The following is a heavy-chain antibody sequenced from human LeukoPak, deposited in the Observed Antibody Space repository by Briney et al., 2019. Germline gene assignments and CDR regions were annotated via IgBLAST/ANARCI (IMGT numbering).Heavy chain of an antibody. CDR2: IKQDGSEK. CDR1: AFSFSNYW. Sequence: PGGPLRLSCVASAFSFSNYWISWLRQAPGKGLEWVANIKQDGSEKHYVDSVKGRFTIFRDNTKNSLFLQMNTLTNEDTAVYYCARVWLGSFDPWGQGTLVTVSS. D-gene: IGHD2-21*01. J-gene: IGHJ5*02. CDR3: ARVWLGSFDP. V-gene: IGHV3-7*02.